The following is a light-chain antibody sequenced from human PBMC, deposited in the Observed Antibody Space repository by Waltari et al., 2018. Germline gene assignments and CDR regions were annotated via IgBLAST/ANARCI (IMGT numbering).Light chain of an antibody. Sequence: QSVLTQPPSASGTPGQRVTISCSGSSSNIGNNYVYWHQQLPGTAPQLPISANDQRPSGVPDRFSGSKSGTSASLAISGLRSEDEADYYCAAWDDSLGVWTFGGGTKLTVL. CDR1: SSNIGNNY. CDR3: AAWDDSLGVWT. CDR2: AND. J-gene: IGLJ2*01. V-gene: IGLV1-47*01.